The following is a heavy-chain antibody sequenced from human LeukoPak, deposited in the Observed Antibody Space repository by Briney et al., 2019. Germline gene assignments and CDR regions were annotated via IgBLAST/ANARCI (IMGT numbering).Heavy chain of an antibody. Sequence: SETLSLTCTVSGGSISSGGYYWSWIRQHPGKGLEWIGYIYYSGSTYYNPSLKSRVTISVDTSKNQFSLKLSSVTAADTAVYYCVREKSMDPTIDYWGQGTLVTVSS. CDR2: IYYSGST. CDR1: GGSISSGGYY. CDR3: VREKSMDPTIDY. J-gene: IGHJ4*02. D-gene: IGHD1-14*01. V-gene: IGHV4-31*03.